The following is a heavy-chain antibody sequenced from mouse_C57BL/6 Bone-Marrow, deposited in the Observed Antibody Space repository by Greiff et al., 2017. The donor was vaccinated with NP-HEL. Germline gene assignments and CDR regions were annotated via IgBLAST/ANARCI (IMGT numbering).Heavy chain of an antibody. CDR1: GFTFSDYY. V-gene: IGHV5-12*01. Sequence: EVKLVESGGGLVQPGGSLKLSCAASGFTFSDYYMYWVRQTPEKRLEWVAYISNGGGSTYYPDTVKGRFTISRDNAKNTLYLQMSRLKSEDTAMYYCARHVRGDYDGYYDYAMDYWGQGTSVTVSS. D-gene: IGHD2-3*01. J-gene: IGHJ4*01. CDR3: ARHVRGDYDGYYDYAMDY. CDR2: ISNGGGST.